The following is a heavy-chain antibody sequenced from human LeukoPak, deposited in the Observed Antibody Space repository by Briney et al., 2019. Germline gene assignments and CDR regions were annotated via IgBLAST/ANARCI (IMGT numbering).Heavy chain of an antibody. CDR3: AKATPSGVSWGNYYFDY. J-gene: IGHJ4*02. CDR1: GFTFDDYA. CDR2: ISWNSGSI. Sequence: GRSLRLSCAASGFTFDDYAMHWARQAPGKGLEWVSGISWNSGSIGYADSVKGRFTISRDNAKNSLYLQMNSLRAEDMALYYCAKATPSGVSWGNYYFDYWGQGTLVTVSS. D-gene: IGHD7-27*01. V-gene: IGHV3-9*03.